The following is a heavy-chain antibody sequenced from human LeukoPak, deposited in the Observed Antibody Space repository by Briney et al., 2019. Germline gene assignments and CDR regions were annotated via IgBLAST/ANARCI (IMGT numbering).Heavy chain of an antibody. D-gene: IGHD1-26*01. Sequence: GGSLRLSCAAYGFTVSSNYMSWVRQAPGKGLEWVSVIYSGGSTYYADSVKGRFTISRDNSKNTLYLQMNSLRAEDTAVYYCARENSGSTGGWGQGTLVTVSS. V-gene: IGHV3-53*01. CDR3: ARENSGSTGG. CDR2: IYSGGST. J-gene: IGHJ4*02. CDR1: GFTVSSNY.